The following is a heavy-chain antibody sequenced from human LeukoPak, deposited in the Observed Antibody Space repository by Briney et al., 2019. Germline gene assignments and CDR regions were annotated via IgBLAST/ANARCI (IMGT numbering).Heavy chain of an antibody. J-gene: IGHJ3*02. V-gene: IGHV3-23*01. D-gene: IGHD4-17*01. CDR3: AKEDGDGDYLDAFDI. CDR2: ISGSGGST. CDR1: GFTFSRYV. Sequence: GGSLRLSCAASGFTFSRYVMSGVRQAPGKGLEWVSAISGSGGSTYYADSVRGRLTVSRDNSKNTLSLQMNSLTAGDTAVYSCAKEDGDGDYLDAFDIWGQGTMVTVSS.